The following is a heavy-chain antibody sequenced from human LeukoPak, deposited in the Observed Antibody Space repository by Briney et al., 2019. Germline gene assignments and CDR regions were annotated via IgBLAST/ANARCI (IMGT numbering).Heavy chain of an antibody. CDR1: GFTFSSYS. CDR2: ISTSSRTI. Sequence: GGSLRLSCAASGFTFSSYSTNWVRQAPGKGLEWVSYISTSSRTIYYADSVKGRFTISRDNAKNSLDLQMNSLRVEDTGIYYCVKVAKYYYGSETYYFFEHWGQGTPVTASS. D-gene: IGHD3-10*01. V-gene: IGHV3-48*04. CDR3: VKVAKYYYGSETYYFFEH. J-gene: IGHJ4*02.